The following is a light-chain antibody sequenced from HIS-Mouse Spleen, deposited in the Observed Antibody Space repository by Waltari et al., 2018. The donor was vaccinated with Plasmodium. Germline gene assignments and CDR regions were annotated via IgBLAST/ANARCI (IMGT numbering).Light chain of an antibody. CDR2: EGS. CDR1: SSDVGSYNL. CDR3: CSYAGSSTFV. Sequence: QSALTQPASVSGSPGQSITISCTGTSSDVGSYNLVSWYQQHPGKAPKLTIYEGSKRPSGVSNRFSGSKAGNPASLTISGLQAEDEADYYCCSYAGSSTFVFGGGTKLTVL. V-gene: IGLV2-23*03. J-gene: IGLJ3*02.